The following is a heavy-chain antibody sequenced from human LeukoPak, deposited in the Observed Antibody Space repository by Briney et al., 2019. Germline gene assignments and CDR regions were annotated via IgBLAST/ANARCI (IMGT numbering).Heavy chain of an antibody. V-gene: IGHV1-58*01. CDR2: IVVGRGNT. J-gene: IGHJ4*02. Sequence: TSVKVSCKASGFTFTSSAVQWGRQARGQRREWRGGIVVGRGNTNYAQKFQERVTITRDMSTSTAYMELSSLRSEDTAVYYCAADLHYYGSGSFGPTLYYFDYWGQGTLVTVSS. D-gene: IGHD3-10*01. CDR1: GFTFTSSA. CDR3: AADLHYYGSGSFGPTLYYFDY.